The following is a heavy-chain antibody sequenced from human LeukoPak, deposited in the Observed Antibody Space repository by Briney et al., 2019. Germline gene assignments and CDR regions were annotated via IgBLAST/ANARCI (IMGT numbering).Heavy chain of an antibody. CDR3: TREPSGTYWYFDL. V-gene: IGHV3-74*01. J-gene: IGHJ2*01. D-gene: IGHD1-26*01. CDR1: GFTFSRYW. Sequence: VGSLRLSCAASGFTFSRYWMHWVRQAPGKGLVWVSRINGDGSNTHSADSVKGRFTISRDNAKNTLYLQMNSLRAEDTAVYYCTREPSGTYWYFDLWGRGTLVTVSS. CDR2: INGDGSNT.